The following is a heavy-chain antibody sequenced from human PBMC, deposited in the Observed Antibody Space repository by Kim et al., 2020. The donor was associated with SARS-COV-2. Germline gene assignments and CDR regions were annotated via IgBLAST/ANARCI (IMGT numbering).Heavy chain of an antibody. D-gene: IGHD3-10*01. CDR3: ASPGEVVRGVIHYYYYGMDV. J-gene: IGHJ6*02. CDR1: GFTVSSNY. Sequence: GGSLRLSCAASGFTVSSNYMSWVRQAPGKGLEWVSVIYSGGSTYYADSVKGRFTISRDNSKNTLYLQMNSLRAEDTAVYYCASPGEVVRGVIHYYYYGMDVWGQGTTVTVSS. V-gene: IGHV3-53*01. CDR2: IYSGGST.